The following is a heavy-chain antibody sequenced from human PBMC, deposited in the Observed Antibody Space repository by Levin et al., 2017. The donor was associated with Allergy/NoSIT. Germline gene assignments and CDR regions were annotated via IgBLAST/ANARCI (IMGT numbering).Heavy chain of an antibody. D-gene: IGHD2-2*01. V-gene: IGHV3-23*01. CDR3: AKGALLGFGVVVPAAICASPFDP. CDR2: ISGSGGST. J-gene: IGHJ5*02. CDR1: GFTFSSYA. Sequence: GESLKISCAASGFTFSSYAMSWVRQAPGKGLEWVSAISGSGGSTYYADSVKGRFTISRDNSKNTLYLQMNSLRAEDTAVYYCAKGALLGFGVVVPAAICASPFDPWGQGTLVTVSS.